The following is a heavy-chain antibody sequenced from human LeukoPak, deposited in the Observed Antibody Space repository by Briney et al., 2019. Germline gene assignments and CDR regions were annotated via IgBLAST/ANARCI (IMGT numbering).Heavy chain of an antibody. CDR3: ARDGDTYGYYYYGLDV. V-gene: IGHV1-2*02. CDR2: INPNSGGT. D-gene: IGHD5-18*01. CDR1: GYTFTGYY. J-gene: IGHJ6*02. Sequence: ASVKVSCKASGYTFTGYYMHWVRQAPGQGLEWMGWINPNSGGTKYAQTFKGRVTMTRDTSISTAYMELSSLRSDDTAGSYCARDGDTYGYYYYGLDVWGQGTTVTVSS.